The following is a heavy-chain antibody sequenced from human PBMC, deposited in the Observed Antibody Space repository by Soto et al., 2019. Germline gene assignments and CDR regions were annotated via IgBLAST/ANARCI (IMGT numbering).Heavy chain of an antibody. Sequence: SETLSLTCTVSGGSISSGDYYWSWIRQPPGKGLEWIGYIYYSGGTYYNPSLKSRVTISVDTSKNQFSLKLSSVTAADTAVYYCARLVQLLEGRWVDPWGQGTLVTVSS. CDR1: GGSISSGDYY. CDR3: ARLVQLLEGRWVDP. J-gene: IGHJ5*02. V-gene: IGHV4-30-4*01. CDR2: IYYSGGT. D-gene: IGHD2-2*01.